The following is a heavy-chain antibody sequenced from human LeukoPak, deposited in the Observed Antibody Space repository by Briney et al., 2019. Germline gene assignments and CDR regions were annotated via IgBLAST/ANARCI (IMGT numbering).Heavy chain of an antibody. V-gene: IGHV1-46*01. Sequence: ASVKVSCKASGYTFIRYHMHWVRQAPGQGLEWIGVLKLYDGSISHAQKFQGRVTMTSDTSTSTVYMELSSLRSEDTAVYYCARAGGSYYHYFDYWGQGTLVTVSS. CDR3: ARAGGSYYHYFDY. J-gene: IGHJ4*02. CDR1: GYTFIRYH. CDR2: LKLYDGSI. D-gene: IGHD1-26*01.